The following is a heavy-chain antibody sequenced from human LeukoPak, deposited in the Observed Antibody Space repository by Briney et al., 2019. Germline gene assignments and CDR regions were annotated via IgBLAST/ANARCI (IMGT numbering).Heavy chain of an antibody. D-gene: IGHD4-23*01. Sequence: GASVKVSCKASGYTFTGYYMHWVRQAPGQGLEWMGWMHPNSGNTGYAQKFQGRVTITRNTSISTAYMELSSLRSEDTAVYYCARGGGNSLGLVNWGQGTLVTVSS. CDR2: MHPNSGNT. J-gene: IGHJ4*02. CDR1: GYTFTGYY. V-gene: IGHV1-8*03. CDR3: ARGGGNSLGLVN.